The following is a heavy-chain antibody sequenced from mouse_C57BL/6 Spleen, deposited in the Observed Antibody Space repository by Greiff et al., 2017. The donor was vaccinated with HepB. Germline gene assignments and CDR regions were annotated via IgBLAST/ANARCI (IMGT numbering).Heavy chain of an antibody. V-gene: IGHV5-4*01. J-gene: IGHJ1*03. Sequence: DVMLVESGGGLVKPGGSLKLSCAASGFTFSSYAMSWVRQTPEKRLEWVATISDGGSYTYYPDNVKGRFTISRDNAKNNLYLQMSHLKSEDTAMYYCAREDYGSSLWYFDVWGTGTTVTVSS. CDR1: GFTFSSYA. CDR3: AREDYGSSLWYFDV. D-gene: IGHD1-1*01. CDR2: ISDGGSYT.